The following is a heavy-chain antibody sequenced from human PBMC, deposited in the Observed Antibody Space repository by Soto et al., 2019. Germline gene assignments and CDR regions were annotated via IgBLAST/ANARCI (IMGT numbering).Heavy chain of an antibody. J-gene: IGHJ6*02. Sequence: GGSLRLSCAASGFTFSSYGMHWVRQAPGKGLEWVAVIWYDGSNKYYADSVKGRFTISRDNSKNTLYLQMNSLRAEDTAVYYCARDPAYCSSTSCYYYYYGMDVWGQGTTVTISS. CDR2: IWYDGSNK. CDR1: GFTFSSYG. CDR3: ARDPAYCSSTSCYYYYYGMDV. D-gene: IGHD2-2*01. V-gene: IGHV3-33*01.